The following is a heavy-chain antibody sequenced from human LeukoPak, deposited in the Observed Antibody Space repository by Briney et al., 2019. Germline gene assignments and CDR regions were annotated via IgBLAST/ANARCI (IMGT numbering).Heavy chain of an antibody. J-gene: IGHJ5*02. CDR1: GFIFSNYW. D-gene: IGHD6-19*01. V-gene: IGHV3-74*01. CDR2: MNTDGSTI. CDR3: ATAGKYRFDN. Sequence: GGSLRLSCAATGFIFSNYWMHWVRQAPGEELVWVSRMNTDGSTINYADYVKGRFTISRDNAKNTLYLQMNSLTTEDTAVYYCATAGKYRFDNWGQGILVTVSS.